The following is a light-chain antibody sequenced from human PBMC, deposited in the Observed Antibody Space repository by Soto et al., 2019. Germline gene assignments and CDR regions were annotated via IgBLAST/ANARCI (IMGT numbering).Light chain of an antibody. Sequence: QAVLTQSPSASASLGASVKLTCTLSSGHSSYAIAWHQQQPEKGPRYLMKLNSDGSHSKGDGIPDHFSGSSSGAERYLTISSLQSEDEADYYCQTWGSGTVVFGGGTKLTVL. J-gene: IGLJ2*01. V-gene: IGLV4-69*01. CDR3: QTWGSGTVV. CDR2: LNSDGSH. CDR1: SGHSSYA.